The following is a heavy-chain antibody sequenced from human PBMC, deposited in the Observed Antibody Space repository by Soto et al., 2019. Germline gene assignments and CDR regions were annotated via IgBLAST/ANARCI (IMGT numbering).Heavy chain of an antibody. CDR3: ARSGRDIVVVPAAKVSRAFDY. CDR2: INAGNGNT. V-gene: IGHV1-3*01. CDR1: GYTFTSYA. J-gene: IGHJ4*02. D-gene: IGHD2-2*01. Sequence: ASVKVSCKASGYTFTSYAMHWVRQAPGQRLEWMGWINAGNGNTKYSQKFQGRVTITRDTSESTAYMELSSLRSEDTAVYYCARSGRDIVVVPAAKVSRAFDYWGQGTLVTVSS.